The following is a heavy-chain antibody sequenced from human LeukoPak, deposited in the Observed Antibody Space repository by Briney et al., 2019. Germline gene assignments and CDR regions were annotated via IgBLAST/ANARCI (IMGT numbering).Heavy chain of an antibody. D-gene: IGHD7-27*01. Sequence: ASVKVSCKASGYTFTSYDINWVRQATGQGLEWMGWMNPNSGNTGYAQKFQGRVTMTRNTSISTAYMELSSLRSEDTAVYYCAPNLAGTGDAFDYWGQGTLVTVSS. V-gene: IGHV1-8*01. J-gene: IGHJ4*02. CDR2: MNPNSGNT. CDR3: APNLAGTGDAFDY. CDR1: GYTFTSYD.